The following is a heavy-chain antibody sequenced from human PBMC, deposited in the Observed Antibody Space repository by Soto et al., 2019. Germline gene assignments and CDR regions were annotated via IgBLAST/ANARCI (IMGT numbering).Heavy chain of an antibody. CDR2: IYHSGST. Sequence: TLSLTCTVSGGSISSYSWSWIRQPPGKGLDWIGYIYHSGSTYYNPSLKSRVTISVDRSKNQFSLKLSSVTAADTAVYYCVRVPDYWGQGTLVTVSS. CDR3: VRVPDY. V-gene: IGHV4-30-2*01. CDR1: GGSISSYS. J-gene: IGHJ4*02.